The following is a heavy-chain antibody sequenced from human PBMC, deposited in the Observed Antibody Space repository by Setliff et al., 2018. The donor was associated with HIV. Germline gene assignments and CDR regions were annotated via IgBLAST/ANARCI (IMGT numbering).Heavy chain of an antibody. D-gene: IGHD3-10*01. V-gene: IGHV2-70*12. Sequence: GSGPTLVNPTQTLTLTCTFSGFSLSTSGVGVGWIRQPPGKALEWLARIGWDDDKYYSTSLKTRLTISKDTSTNQVVPTMTNMDPVDTATYYCAQGGSGSYYRYYYYGMDVWGQGTTVTVSS. CDR3: AQGGSGSYYRYYYYGMDV. CDR1: GFSLSTSGVG. CDR2: IGWDDDK. J-gene: IGHJ6*02.